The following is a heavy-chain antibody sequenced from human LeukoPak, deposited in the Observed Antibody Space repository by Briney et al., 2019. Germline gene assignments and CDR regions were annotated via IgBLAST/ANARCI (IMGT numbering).Heavy chain of an antibody. CDR2: INSDGSST. Sequence: GGSLRLSCAASGFTFSSYWMHWVRQAPGKGLVWVSRINSDGSSTSYADSVKGLFTISRDNAKNTLYLQMNSLRAEDTAVYYCARANYYGSGRAAFDIWGQGTMVTVSS. CDR1: GFTFSSYW. D-gene: IGHD3-10*01. CDR3: ARANYYGSGRAAFDI. J-gene: IGHJ3*02. V-gene: IGHV3-74*01.